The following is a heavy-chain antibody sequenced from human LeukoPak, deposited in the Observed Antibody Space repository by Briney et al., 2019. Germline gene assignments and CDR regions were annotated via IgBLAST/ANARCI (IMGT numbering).Heavy chain of an antibody. CDR1: GFTFSSYA. V-gene: IGHV3-23*01. D-gene: IGHD3-22*01. J-gene: IGHJ4*02. Sequence: GGSLRLSCAASGFTFSSYAMSWVRQAPGKGLEWVSAISGSGGSTYYADSVKGRFTISRDSSKNTLYLQMNSLRAEDTAVYYCARGSGYFLDFNYWGQGTLVTVSS. CDR2: ISGSGGST. CDR3: ARGSGYFLDFNY.